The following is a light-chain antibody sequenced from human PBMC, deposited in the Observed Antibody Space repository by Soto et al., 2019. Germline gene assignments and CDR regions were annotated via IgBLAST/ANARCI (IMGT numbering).Light chain of an antibody. V-gene: IGLV2-23*01. CDR1: SSDVGSYNL. J-gene: IGLJ2*01. Sequence: QSALTQPASVSGSPGQSITISCTGISSDVGSYNLVSWYQQHPGKAPKLMIYEGSKRPSGVSNRFSGSKSGNTASLTISGLQAEDEADYYCCSYAGSHVVFGGGTKLTVL. CDR2: EGS. CDR3: CSYAGSHVV.